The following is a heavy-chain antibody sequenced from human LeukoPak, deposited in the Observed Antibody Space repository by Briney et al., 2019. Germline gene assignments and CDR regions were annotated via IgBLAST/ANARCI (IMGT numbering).Heavy chain of an antibody. D-gene: IGHD5-18*01. V-gene: IGHV3-30*02. CDR1: GFTFSSYG. CDR3: AKDPRDHSYGWNWRYFDY. CDR2: IRYDGSNK. J-gene: IGHJ4*02. Sequence: GGSLRLSCAASGFTFSSYGMSWVRQAPGKGLEWVAFIRYDGSNKYFADSVKGRFTISRDNSKNTLYLQMNSLRADDTAVYYCAKDPRDHSYGWNWRYFDYWGQGTLVTVSS.